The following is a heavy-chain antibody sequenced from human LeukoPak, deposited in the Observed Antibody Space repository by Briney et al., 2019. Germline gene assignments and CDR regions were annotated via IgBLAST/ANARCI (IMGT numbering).Heavy chain of an antibody. V-gene: IGHV5-51*04. CDR2: IYPGDSDT. Sequence: GESLKISCKGSGYSFTSYWIGWVRQMPGKGLEWMGIIYPGDSDTRYSPSSQGQVTISADKPISTAYLQWSSLKASDTAMYYCARSSIGYYYYYYMDVWGKGTTVTVSS. CDR3: ARSSIGYYYYYYMDV. CDR1: GYSFTSYW. J-gene: IGHJ6*03. D-gene: IGHD6-6*01.